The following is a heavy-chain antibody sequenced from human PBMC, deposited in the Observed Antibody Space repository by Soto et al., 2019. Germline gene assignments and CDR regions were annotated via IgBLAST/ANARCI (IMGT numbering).Heavy chain of an antibody. V-gene: IGHV1-69*02. Sequence: QVQLVQSGAEVKKPGSSVKVSCKASGGTFSSYTISWVRQAPGQGLEWMGRIIPILGIANYAQKFQGRVKXXGDESRCTGYRELSSVRFENTAVDYGDTAMADMDVWGQGTTVTVS. CDR3: DTAMADMDV. D-gene: IGHD5-18*01. CDR1: GGTFSSYT. CDR2: IIPILGIA. J-gene: IGHJ6*02.